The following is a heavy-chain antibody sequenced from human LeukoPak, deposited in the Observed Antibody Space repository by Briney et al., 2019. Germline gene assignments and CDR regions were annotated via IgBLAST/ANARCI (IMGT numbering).Heavy chain of an antibody. CDR3: ATVASGWYPDY. Sequence: SETLSLTCTVSGGSIITSSYYWGWVRQPPGKGLEWIGNIFYSGSTYYSPSLKSRVTISLDTSRNQFSLKLNSVTAADTAVYYCATVASGWYPDYWGQGALVTVAS. J-gene: IGHJ4*02. CDR1: GGSIITSSYY. V-gene: IGHV4-39*07. D-gene: IGHD6-19*01. CDR2: IFYSGST.